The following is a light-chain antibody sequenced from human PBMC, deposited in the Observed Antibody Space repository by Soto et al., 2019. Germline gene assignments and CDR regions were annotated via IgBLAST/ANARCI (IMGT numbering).Light chain of an antibody. CDR1: QSVSSNY. CDR3: QQYGSSPPMFA. CDR2: GAS. J-gene: IGKJ2*01. V-gene: IGKV3-20*01. Sequence: EIVLTQSPGTLSLSPGERATLSCRASQSVSSNYLAWYQQKPGQAPRLLIYGASSRATGIPDRFSGSGSGTAFTLTISKLEPEGFAVYYCQQYGSSPPMFAFGQGTKLEIK.